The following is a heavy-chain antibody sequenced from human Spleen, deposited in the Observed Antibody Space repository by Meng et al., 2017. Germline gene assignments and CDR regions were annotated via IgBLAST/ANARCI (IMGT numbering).Heavy chain of an antibody. CDR1: GFTFSAYT. J-gene: IGHJ6*02. CDR2: ISYDGGNQ. Sequence: GESLKISCAASGFTFSAYTMHWVRQAPGKGLEWVALISYDGGNQYYADSVKGRFTISRDNSKNTLYLQMNSLRAEDTAIYYCAKMGDGDYRYYYGMDVWGQGTTVTVSS. CDR3: AKMGDGDYRYYYGMDV. D-gene: IGHD4-17*01. V-gene: IGHV3-30*07.